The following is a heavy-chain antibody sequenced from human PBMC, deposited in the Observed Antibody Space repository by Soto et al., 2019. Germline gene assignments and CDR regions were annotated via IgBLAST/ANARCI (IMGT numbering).Heavy chain of an antibody. CDR2: IYHSGST. V-gene: IGHV4-30-2*01. CDR3: ARDRGIAARRGFDY. D-gene: IGHD6-6*01. CDR1: GGSISSGGYS. J-gene: IGHJ4*02. Sequence: SETLSLTCAVSGGSISSGGYSWSWIRQPPGKGLEWIGYIYHSGSTYYNPSPKSRVTISVDRSKNQFSLKLSSVTAADTAVYYCARDRGIAARRGFDYWGQGTLVTVSS.